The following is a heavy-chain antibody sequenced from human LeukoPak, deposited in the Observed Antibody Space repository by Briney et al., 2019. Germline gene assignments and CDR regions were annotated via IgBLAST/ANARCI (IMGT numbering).Heavy chain of an antibody. CDR3: AKGTGHYDSSGYYSLFAGVDY. D-gene: IGHD3-22*01. Sequence: GGFLRLSCAASGFTFSSYGMHWVRQAPGKGLEWVAFIRYDGSNKYYADSVKGRFTISRDNSKNTLYLQMNSLRAEDTAVYYCAKGTGHYDSSGYYSLFAGVDYWGQGTLVTVSS. CDR2: IRYDGSNK. V-gene: IGHV3-30*02. J-gene: IGHJ4*02. CDR1: GFTFSSYG.